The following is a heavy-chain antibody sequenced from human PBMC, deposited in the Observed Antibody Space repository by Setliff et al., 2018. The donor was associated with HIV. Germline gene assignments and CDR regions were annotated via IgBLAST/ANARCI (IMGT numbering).Heavy chain of an antibody. Sequence: SETLSLTCAVSSYSISSGYYWGWIRQPPGKGLEWIGSIYHSGSTYYNPSLKSRVTISVDTSKNQFSLKLSSVTAADTALYYCARNYYDSSGYYFEAFDIWGQGTMVTVSS. J-gene: IGHJ3*02. V-gene: IGHV4-38-2*01. CDR3: ARNYYDSSGYYFEAFDI. CDR1: SYSISSGYY. D-gene: IGHD3-22*01. CDR2: IYHSGST.